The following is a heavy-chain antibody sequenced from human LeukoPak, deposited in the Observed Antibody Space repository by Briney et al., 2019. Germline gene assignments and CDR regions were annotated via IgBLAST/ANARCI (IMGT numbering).Heavy chain of an antibody. J-gene: IGHJ4*02. CDR3: AKDRWDGSGWYNDY. CDR1: GFTFSNYA. Sequence: GGSVRLSCAASGFTFSNYAMSWVRQPPGKGLEWVSATSGRGGSTYYADSVKGRFTISRDNSKNTLYLQMNSLRAEDTAVYYCAKDRWDGSGWYNDYWGQGTLVTVSS. CDR2: TSGRGGST. V-gene: IGHV3-23*01. D-gene: IGHD6-19*01.